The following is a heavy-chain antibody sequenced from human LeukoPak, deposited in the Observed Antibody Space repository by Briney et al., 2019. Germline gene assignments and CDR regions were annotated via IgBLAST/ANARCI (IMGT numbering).Heavy chain of an antibody. V-gene: IGHV4-4*07. Sequence: SETLSLTCTVSGGSLSSYYWSWIRQPAGQGLEWIGRIYTSGSTNYNPSLKSRVTMSVDTSKNQFSLKLSSVTAADTAVYYCARALMVRGVINWFEPWGQGTLVTVSS. J-gene: IGHJ5*02. D-gene: IGHD3-10*01. CDR2: IYTSGST. CDR1: GGSLSSYY. CDR3: ARALMVRGVINWFEP.